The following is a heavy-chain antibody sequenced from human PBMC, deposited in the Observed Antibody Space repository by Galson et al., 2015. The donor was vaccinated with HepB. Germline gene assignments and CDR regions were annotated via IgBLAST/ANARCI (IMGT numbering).Heavy chain of an antibody. CDR2: IVVGSGNT. D-gene: IGHD3-9*01. V-gene: IGHV1-58*01. CDR3: ARGPPLRYFDWSPFHP. CDR1: GLTFSSSA. Sequence: SVKVSCKASGLTFSSSAVQWVRQARGQRLEWIGWIVVGSGNTNYAQKFQERVTITRDMSTSTAYMELSSLRSEDTAVYYCARGPPLRYFDWSPFHPWGQGTLVTVSS. J-gene: IGHJ5*02.